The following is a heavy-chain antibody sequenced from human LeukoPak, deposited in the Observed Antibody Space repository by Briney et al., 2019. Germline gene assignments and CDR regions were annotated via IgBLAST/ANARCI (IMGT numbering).Heavy chain of an antibody. D-gene: IGHD3-22*01. Sequence: ASVKVSCKASGGTYSSYAISWVRQAPGQGLEWMGRIIPIFGTANYAQKFQGRVTITTDESTSTAYMELSSLRSEDTALDYCVRDYYDSSGYYYGGFDPWGQGTLVTVSS. CDR2: IIPIFGTA. V-gene: IGHV1-69*05. CDR3: VRDYYDSSGYYYGGFDP. CDR1: GGTYSSYA. J-gene: IGHJ5*02.